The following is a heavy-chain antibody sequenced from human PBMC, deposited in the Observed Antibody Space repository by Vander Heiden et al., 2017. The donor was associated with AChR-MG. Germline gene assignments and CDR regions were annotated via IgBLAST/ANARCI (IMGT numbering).Heavy chain of an antibody. J-gene: IGHJ6*02. CDR3: AKDHGEDGSYYGMDV. Sequence: QVQLVESGGGVVQPGRSLRLSCAASGFTLSSYGMHWARQAPGKGLEWVAVISYDGSNKYYADSVKGRFTISRDNSKNTLYLQMNSLRAEDTAVYYCAKDHGEDGSYYGMDVWGQGTTVTVSS. CDR2: ISYDGSNK. V-gene: IGHV3-30*18. D-gene: IGHD1-26*01. CDR1: GFTLSSYG.